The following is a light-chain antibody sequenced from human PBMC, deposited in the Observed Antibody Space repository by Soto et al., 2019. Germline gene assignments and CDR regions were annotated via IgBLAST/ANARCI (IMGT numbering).Light chain of an antibody. V-gene: IGKV1-9*01. CDR2: SAS. Sequence: DIQLTQSPSFLSASEGDSVTITCRASQDIHVFLAWYQHKPGKAPRLLIDSASTLQSGVPSRFSGRRSRTEFALTISGMQTEDVANYYGQKFNNYPRTCGPGTKVYIK. CDR3: QKFNNYPRT. CDR1: QDIHVF. J-gene: IGKJ3*01.